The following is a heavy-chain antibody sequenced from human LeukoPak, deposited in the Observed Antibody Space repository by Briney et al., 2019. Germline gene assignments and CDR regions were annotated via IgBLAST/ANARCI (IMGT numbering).Heavy chain of an antibody. J-gene: IGHJ4*02. CDR3: AKVAGSSGYYPDF. D-gene: IGHD3-22*01. Sequence: GGSLRLSCVASGFTFSNFATGWVRQAPGKGLEWVSLIIGSSGDTFYADSVKGRFTISRDISKNTLYLQMNSLRAEDTAVYYCAKVAGSSGYYPDFWGQGTLVTVSS. V-gene: IGHV3-23*01. CDR1: GFTFSNFA. CDR2: IIGSSGDT.